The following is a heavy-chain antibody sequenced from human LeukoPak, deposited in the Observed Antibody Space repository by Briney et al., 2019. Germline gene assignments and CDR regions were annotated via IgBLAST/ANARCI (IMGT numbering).Heavy chain of an antibody. D-gene: IGHD2-21*02. J-gene: IGHJ5*02. Sequence: ASVKVSCKASGYTFTSYGISWVRQAPGQGLEWMGGIIPIFGTANYAQKFQGRVTITADKSTSTAYMELSSLRSEDTAVYYCARVREAYCGGDCYPILDGWFDPWGQGTLVTVSS. CDR1: GYTFTSYG. CDR2: IIPIFGTA. V-gene: IGHV1-69*06. CDR3: ARVREAYCGGDCYPILDGWFDP.